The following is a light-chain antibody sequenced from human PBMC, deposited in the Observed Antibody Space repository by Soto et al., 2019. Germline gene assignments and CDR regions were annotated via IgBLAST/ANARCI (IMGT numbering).Light chain of an antibody. CDR3: QQYGSSLT. CDR2: DAS. V-gene: IGKV1-33*01. J-gene: IGKJ4*01. Sequence: DIQMTQSPSSLSASVGDRVTITCQASQDISNYLNWYQQKPGKAPKLLIYDASNLETGVPSRFSGSGSGTDFTFTISSLQPEDIGTYYCQQYGSSLTFGGGTKVDIK. CDR1: QDISNY.